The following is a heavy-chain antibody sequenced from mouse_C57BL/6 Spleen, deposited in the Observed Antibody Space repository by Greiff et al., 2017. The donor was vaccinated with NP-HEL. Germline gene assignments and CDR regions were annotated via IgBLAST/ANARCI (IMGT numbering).Heavy chain of an antibody. CDR3: ARGDGNYGGAMDY. Sequence: VQLQQSGAELARPGASVKMSCKASGYTFTSYTMHLVKQRPGQGLEWIGYINPSSGYTKYNQKFKDKATLTADKSSSTAYMQLSSLTSEDSAVYYCARGDGNYGGAMDYWGQGTSVTVSS. V-gene: IGHV1-4*01. CDR1: GYTFTSYT. J-gene: IGHJ4*01. D-gene: IGHD2-1*01. CDR2: INPSSGYT.